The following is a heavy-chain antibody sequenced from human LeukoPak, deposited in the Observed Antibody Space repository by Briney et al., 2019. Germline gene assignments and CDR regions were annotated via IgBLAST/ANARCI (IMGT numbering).Heavy chain of an antibody. CDR1: GYSISSSNW. D-gene: IGHD3-10*01. CDR2: MYYSGSI. V-gene: IGHV4-28*05. J-gene: IGHJ4*02. Sequence: SETLSLTCAVSGYSISSSNWWGWIRQPPGTGLEWIGYMYYSGSIYDNPSLKSRVTISIDTSANLFSLKLNSVTAADTAFYFCARQTGSGLFILPGGQGTLVTVSS. CDR3: ARQTGSGLFILP.